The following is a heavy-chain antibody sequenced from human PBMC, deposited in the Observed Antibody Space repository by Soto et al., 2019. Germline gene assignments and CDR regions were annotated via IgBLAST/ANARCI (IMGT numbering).Heavy chain of an antibody. J-gene: IGHJ4*02. CDR2: IYSDGSI. CDR3: ARGPSFDC. Sequence: GRSLRLSCAASGFTVSSNYMSWVRQAPGKRLEWVSVIYSDGSIYYADSVKGRFTISRDNSKNTLYLQMNSLRAEDTAVYYCARGPSFDCWGQGTLVTVYS. V-gene: IGHV3-53*01. CDR1: GFTVSSNY.